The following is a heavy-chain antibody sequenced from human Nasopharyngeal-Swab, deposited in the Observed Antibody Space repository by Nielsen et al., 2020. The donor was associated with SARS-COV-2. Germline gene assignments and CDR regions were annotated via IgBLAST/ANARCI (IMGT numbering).Heavy chain of an antibody. D-gene: IGHD2-21*02. CDR2: IKSKTDGGTT. Sequence: WIRQPPGKGLEWVGRIKSKTDGGTTDYAAPVEGRFTISRDDSKNTLYLQMNSLKTEDTAVYYCTTDLAYCGGDCYSPYYYGMDVWGQGTTVTVSS. CDR3: TTDLAYCGGDCYSPYYYGMDV. J-gene: IGHJ6*02. V-gene: IGHV3-15*01.